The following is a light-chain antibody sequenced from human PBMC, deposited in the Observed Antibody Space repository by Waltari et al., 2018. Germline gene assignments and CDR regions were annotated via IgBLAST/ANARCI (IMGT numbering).Light chain of an antibody. J-gene: IGKJ1*01. CDR2: KAS. CDR3: QQYNSAPWT. Sequence: DIQMTHSPFSLSASVGDRVTITCRASQGISSWLAWFQQKPGKAPKLLIYKASSLQSGVPSRFSGSGSGTDFTLTVSSLQSEDFATYYCQQYNSAPWTFGQGTKVEIK. V-gene: IGKV1-12*01. CDR1: QGISSW.